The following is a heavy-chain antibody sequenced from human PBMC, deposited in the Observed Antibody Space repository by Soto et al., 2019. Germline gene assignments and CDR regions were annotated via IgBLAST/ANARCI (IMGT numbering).Heavy chain of an antibody. J-gene: IGHJ4*02. D-gene: IGHD6-13*01. V-gene: IGHV3-23*01. CDR2: ISGSGGST. CDR1: GITVSDYV. CDR3: AKDRGSNWSPSYFDY. Sequence: EVKLLESGGGLVQPGGSLRLSCAASGITVSDYVMSWVRQAPGKGPEWVSGISGSGGSTYYADSVEGRFTVSRDNAKNTVYLQMSSLRPEDTAVYYCAKDRGSNWSPSYFDYWGQGTLVAVSS.